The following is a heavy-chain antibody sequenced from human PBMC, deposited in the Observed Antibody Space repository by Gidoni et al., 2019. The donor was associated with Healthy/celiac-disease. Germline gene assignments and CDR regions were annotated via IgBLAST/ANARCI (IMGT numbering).Heavy chain of an antibody. Sequence: QVQLVQSGAEVKKPGASVKVSCKASGYTFTGYYMPWVRQAPGQGLEWMGWSNPNSGGTNYAQKFQGRVTMTRGTSISTAYMELSRLRSDDTAVYYCARPAGQYYDFWSGYYNDWFDPWGQGTLVTVSS. V-gene: IGHV1-2*02. CDR3: ARPAGQYYDFWSGYYNDWFDP. CDR1: GYTFTGYY. D-gene: IGHD3-3*01. CDR2: SNPNSGGT. J-gene: IGHJ5*02.